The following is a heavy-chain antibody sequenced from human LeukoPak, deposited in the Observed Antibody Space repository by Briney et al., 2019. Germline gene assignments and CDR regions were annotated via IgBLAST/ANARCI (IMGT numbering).Heavy chain of an antibody. J-gene: IGHJ4*02. D-gene: IGHD3-10*01. V-gene: IGHV3-74*01. CDR2: IKGDGIDN. CDR1: GFTFSGSW. Sequence: GGSLRLSCAASGFTFSGSWMHCARQAPGRGRVCVSRIKGDGIDNTYADSVKGSFTVYRDNVKHTLFMQMQSLRDEDTDVYSCARDVVLGSGSCASWGQGTLVTVSS. CDR3: ARDVVLGSGSCAS.